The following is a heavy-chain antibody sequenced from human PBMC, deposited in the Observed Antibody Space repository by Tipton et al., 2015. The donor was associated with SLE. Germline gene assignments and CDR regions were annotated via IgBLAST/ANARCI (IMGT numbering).Heavy chain of an antibody. V-gene: IGHV1-46*01. CDR1: GYTFTTYY. Sequence: QLVQSGAEVKKPGASVKVSCKASGYTFTTYYIHWVRQAPGQGLEWMGIFDPSGGSANYAQRFQGRLTMTGDTSTGTVYMELSSLRSEDTAVYYCARALGEAYYYYYMDVWGKGTTVTVSS. CDR2: FDPSGGSA. J-gene: IGHJ6*03. CDR3: ARALGEAYYYYYMDV.